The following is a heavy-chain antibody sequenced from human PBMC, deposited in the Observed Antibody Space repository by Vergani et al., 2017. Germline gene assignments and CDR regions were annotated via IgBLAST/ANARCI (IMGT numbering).Heavy chain of an antibody. CDR1: GFTFSSYA. J-gene: IGHJ4*02. CDR2: ISGSGGST. D-gene: IGHD5-18*01. V-gene: IGHV3-23*01. Sequence: EVQLLESGGGLVQPGGSLRLSCAASGFTFSSYAMSWVRQAPGKGLEWVSAISGSGGSTYYADSVKGRFTISRDNSKNTLYLQMNSLRAEDTAVYYCARDSELWLESLDYWGQGTLVTVSS. CDR3: ARDSELWLESLDY.